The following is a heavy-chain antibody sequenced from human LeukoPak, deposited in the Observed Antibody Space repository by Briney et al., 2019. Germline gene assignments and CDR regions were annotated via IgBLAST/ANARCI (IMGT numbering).Heavy chain of an antibody. CDR3: ARGKTFFYFDY. V-gene: IGHV4-34*01. Sequence: SETLSLTCAVYGGSFSGYYWSWIRQPPGKGLEWIGEINHSGSTNYNPSLKSRVTISVDTSKNQSSLKLSSVTAADTAVYYCARGKTFFYFDYWGQGTLVTVSS. CDR2: INHSGST. J-gene: IGHJ4*02. CDR1: GGSFSGYY.